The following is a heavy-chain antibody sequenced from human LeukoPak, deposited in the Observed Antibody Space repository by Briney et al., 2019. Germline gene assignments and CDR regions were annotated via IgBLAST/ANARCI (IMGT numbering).Heavy chain of an antibody. Sequence: GGSLRLSCAASGFTVSSNYMSWVRQAPGKGLEWVSVINSGGSTSYADSGKGRFTISRDNSKNTLYLQMNSLRAEDTAVYYCANLYGDYGPGAFDIWGQGTMVTVSS. CDR2: INSGGST. J-gene: IGHJ3*02. V-gene: IGHV3-66*01. CDR3: ANLYGDYGPGAFDI. CDR1: GFTVSSNY. D-gene: IGHD4-17*01.